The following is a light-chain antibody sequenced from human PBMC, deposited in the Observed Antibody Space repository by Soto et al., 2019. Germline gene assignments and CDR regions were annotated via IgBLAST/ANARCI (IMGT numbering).Light chain of an antibody. J-gene: IGLJ2*01. V-gene: IGLV1-40*01. CDR3: KAWDNSLNAQV. CDR2: GNS. CDR1: SSNIGAGYV. Sequence: QSVLTQPPSVSGAPGQRVTISCTGSSSNIGAGYVVHWYQQLPGTAPKLLIYGNSNRPSGVPDQVSGSKSGTSASLAITGLQSEDEAEDYCKAWDNSLNAQVFGGGTKLTVL.